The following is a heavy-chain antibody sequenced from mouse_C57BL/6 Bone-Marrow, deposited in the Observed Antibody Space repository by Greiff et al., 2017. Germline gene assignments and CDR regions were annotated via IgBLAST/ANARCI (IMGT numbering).Heavy chain of an antibody. Sequence: QVQLKQSGPELVKPGASVKISCKASGYAFSSSWMNWVKQRPGKGLEWIGRIYPGDGDPNYNGKFKGKATLTADKSSSTAYMHLSSLTSEDSAVYFCARYQGRFDYWGQGTTLTVSS. J-gene: IGHJ2*01. CDR2: IYPGDGDP. D-gene: IGHD3-2*02. CDR1: GYAFSSSW. CDR3: ARYQGRFDY. V-gene: IGHV1-82*01.